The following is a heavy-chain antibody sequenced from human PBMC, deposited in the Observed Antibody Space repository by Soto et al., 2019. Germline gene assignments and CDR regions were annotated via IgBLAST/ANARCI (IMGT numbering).Heavy chain of an antibody. CDR3: SKAPWGGATYYDY. D-gene: IGHD1-26*01. CDR2: ISYDGSNK. CDR1: GFTFSSYG. V-gene: IGHV3-30*18. J-gene: IGHJ4*02. Sequence: QVQLVESGGGVVQPGRSLRLSCAASGFTFSSYGMHWVRQAPGKGLEWVAVISYDGSNKYDADSAKARFTISRDNSKNTLYLQMNRLRAEDTAVYYCSKAPWGGATYYDYWGPGTLVTGSS.